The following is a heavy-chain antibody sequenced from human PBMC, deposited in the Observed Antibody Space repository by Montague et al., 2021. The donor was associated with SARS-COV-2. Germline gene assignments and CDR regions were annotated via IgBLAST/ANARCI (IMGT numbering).Heavy chain of an antibody. D-gene: IGHD3-10*01. J-gene: IGHJ4*02. CDR3: AKDRWGVPGPLDPFDY. V-gene: IGHV3-23*01. CDR1: GFTFSSYA. CDR2: FTGGSGGRT. Sequence: SLRLSCAASGFTFSSYAMSWVRQAPGKGLEWVSTFTGGSGGRTYYANSVKGRFTISSDSSKNTLYLQMNNLRAEDTAVYYCAKDRWGVPGPLDPFDYWGQGTLVTVSS.